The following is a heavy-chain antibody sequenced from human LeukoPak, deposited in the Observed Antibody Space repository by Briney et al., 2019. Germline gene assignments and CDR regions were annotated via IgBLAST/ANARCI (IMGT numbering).Heavy chain of an antibody. CDR3: ARDYDSSGYYFVGAFDI. J-gene: IGHJ3*02. V-gene: IGHV3-48*03. D-gene: IGHD3-22*01. CDR1: GFTFSSYE. Sequence: GGSLRLSCAASGFTFSSYEMNWVRQAPGKGLEWVSYISSSGSTMYYADSVKGRFTISRDNAKNSLYLQMNSLRAEDTAVYYCARDYDSSGYYFVGAFDIWGQGTMVTVSS. CDR2: ISSSGSTM.